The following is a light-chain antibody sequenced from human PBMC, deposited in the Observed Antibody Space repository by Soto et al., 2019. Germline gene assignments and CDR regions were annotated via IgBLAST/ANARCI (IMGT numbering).Light chain of an antibody. V-gene: IGKV1-9*01. J-gene: IGKJ4*01. Sequence: DIQLTQSPSFLSASVGDRVTITCRASQGISSYLAWYQQKPGKAPKILIYAASTVQSGVPSRFSGSGSGTEFTLPISSLQPEEFATYYCQQRNSYPLTFGGGTKVEIK. CDR3: QQRNSYPLT. CDR1: QGISSY. CDR2: AAS.